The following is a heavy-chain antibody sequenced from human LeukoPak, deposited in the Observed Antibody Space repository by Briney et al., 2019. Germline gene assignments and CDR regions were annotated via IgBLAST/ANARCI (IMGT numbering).Heavy chain of an antibody. V-gene: IGHV4-38-2*02. CDR1: DYSITSDYY. Sequence: SETLSLTCAVSDYSITSDYYWSWIRQPPGKGLEWIGSIYHSGSTYYNPSLKSRVTISVDTSKNQFSLRLTSVTAADTAVYYFAREGSTSGTNWFDPWGQGTLVTVSS. CDR3: AREGSTSGTNWFDP. CDR2: IYHSGST. D-gene: IGHD3-10*01. J-gene: IGHJ5*02.